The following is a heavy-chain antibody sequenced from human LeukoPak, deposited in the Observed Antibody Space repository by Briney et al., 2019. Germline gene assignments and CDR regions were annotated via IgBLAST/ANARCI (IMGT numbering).Heavy chain of an antibody. D-gene: IGHD2-2*01. CDR1: GGTFSSYA. J-gene: IGHJ5*02. Sequence: SVKVSCKASGGTFSSYAISWVRQAPGKGLEWMGRIIPIFGTANYAQKFQGRVTITADKSTSTAYMELSSLRSEDTAVYYCARVVYCSSTSCYNWFDPWGQGTLVTVSS. V-gene: IGHV1-69*06. CDR2: IIPIFGTA. CDR3: ARVVYCSSTSCYNWFDP.